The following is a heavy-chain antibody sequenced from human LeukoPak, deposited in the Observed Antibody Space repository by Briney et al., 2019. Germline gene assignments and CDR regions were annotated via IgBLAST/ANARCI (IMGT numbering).Heavy chain of an antibody. Sequence: GGSLRLSCVASGLPIADFAMHWVRQAPGEGLEWVSLISGDGVSTFYADSVKGRFSISRDNSKNSLSLEMNSLRTEDTAMYYCARESGKFDYWGQGTLVAVSA. CDR2: ISGDGVST. CDR1: GLPIADFA. J-gene: IGHJ4*02. CDR3: ARESGKFDY. V-gene: IGHV3-43*02.